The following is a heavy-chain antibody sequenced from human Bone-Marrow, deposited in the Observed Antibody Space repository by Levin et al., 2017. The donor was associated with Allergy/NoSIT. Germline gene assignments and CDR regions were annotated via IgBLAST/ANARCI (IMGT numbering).Heavy chain of an antibody. CDR2: IYFSGDT. D-gene: IGHD5-18*01. V-gene: IGHV4-59*08. CDR3: ARQGVDTAMPQEFDY. Sequence: SQTLSLPCTVSCDSMNGYYWSWLRQPPGRGLEWIGYIYFSGDTKYNPSLKSAVTISVDTSKNQFSLVVTSVTAADTAIYYCARQGVDTAMPQEFDYWGQGILVTVSS. J-gene: IGHJ4*02. CDR1: CDSMNGYY.